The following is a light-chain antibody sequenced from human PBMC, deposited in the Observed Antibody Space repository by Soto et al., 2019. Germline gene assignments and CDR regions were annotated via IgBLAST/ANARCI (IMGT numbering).Light chain of an antibody. CDR1: SSNIGNNY. Sequence: QSVLTQPPSVSAAPGQTVTISCAGSSSNIGNNYVSWYQHLPGTAPKLLMYDNNKRPSGIPDPLSGSKSLASDTLGITGLQPGDEDDYYCGTLDSGLSAVVFGGGTKLTVL. CDR2: DNN. V-gene: IGLV1-51*01. CDR3: GTLDSGLSAVV. J-gene: IGLJ2*01.